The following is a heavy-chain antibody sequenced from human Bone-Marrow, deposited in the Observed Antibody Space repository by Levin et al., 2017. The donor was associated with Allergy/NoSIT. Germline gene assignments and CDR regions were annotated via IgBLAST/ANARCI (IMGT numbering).Heavy chain of an antibody. CDR2: ISSDSSDL. CDR1: GFTFSDYS. Sequence: GESLKISCIVSGFTFSDYSIYWVRQAPGKGLEWISSISSDSSDLYYADSVKGRFTSSRDNAKNSLNLQVSSLRAEDTAVYHCVRGIIGDVRVAHKEAFDVWGQGTMVTVSS. CDR3: VRGIIGDVRVAHKEAFDV. V-gene: IGHV3-21*01. D-gene: IGHD2/OR15-2a*01. J-gene: IGHJ3*01.